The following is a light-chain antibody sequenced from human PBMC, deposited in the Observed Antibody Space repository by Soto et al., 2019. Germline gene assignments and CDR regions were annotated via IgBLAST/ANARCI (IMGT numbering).Light chain of an antibody. Sequence: QSALTQPASVSGSPGQSITISCTGTSSDVAGYNFVSWYQQQPGKAPKLMIYEVSNRPSGVSNRFSGSKSGNTASLTISGLQAEDEADYYCSSYSSSSTLHVVFGGGTKLTVL. CDR2: EVS. J-gene: IGLJ2*01. CDR3: SSYSSSSTLHVV. V-gene: IGLV2-14*01. CDR1: SSDVAGYNF.